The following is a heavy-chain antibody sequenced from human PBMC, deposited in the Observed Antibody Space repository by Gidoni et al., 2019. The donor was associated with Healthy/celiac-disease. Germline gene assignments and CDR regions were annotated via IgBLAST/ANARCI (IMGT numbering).Heavy chain of an antibody. J-gene: IGHJ6*03. CDR2: IIPSFGTA. V-gene: IGHV1-69*06. Sequence: QVQLVQSGAEVKKPGSSVKVSCKAAGGTFSSYAISWGRQAPGQGLEWMGGIIPSFGTANYAQKFQGRVTITADKSTSTAYLELSSLRSEDTAVYYCARGLRGSSSGRNDYYYYYMDVWGKGTTVTVSS. CDR3: ARGLRGSSSGRNDYYYYYMDV. D-gene: IGHD6-19*01. CDR1: GGTFSSYA.